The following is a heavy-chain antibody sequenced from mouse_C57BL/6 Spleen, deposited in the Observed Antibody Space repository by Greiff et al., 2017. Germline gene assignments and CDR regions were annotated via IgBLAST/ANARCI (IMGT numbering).Heavy chain of an antibody. V-gene: IGHV1-69*01. D-gene: IGHD3-3*01. CDR2: IDPSDSYT. J-gene: IGHJ3*01. CDR1: GYTFTSYW. Sequence: VKLQQPGAELVMPGASVKLSCKASGYTFTSYWMHWVKQRPGQGLEWIGEIDPSDSYTNYNQKFKGKSTLTVDKSSSTAYMQLSSLTSEDSAVYYCARGGRGFAYWGQVTLVTVSA. CDR3: ARGGRGFAY.